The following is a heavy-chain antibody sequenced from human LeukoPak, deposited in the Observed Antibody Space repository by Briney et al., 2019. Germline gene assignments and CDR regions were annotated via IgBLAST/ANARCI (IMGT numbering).Heavy chain of an antibody. CDR1: GFTFSSYS. CDR2: ISSSSSYI. Sequence: GGSLRLSCAASGFTFSSYSMNWVRQAPGKGLEWVSSISSSSSYIYYADSVKGRFTISRDNAKNSLYLQMNSLRAEDTAVYYCARDDSSDQWLVPFDYWGQGTLVTVSS. V-gene: IGHV3-21*01. J-gene: IGHJ4*02. D-gene: IGHD6-19*01. CDR3: ARDDSSDQWLVPFDY.